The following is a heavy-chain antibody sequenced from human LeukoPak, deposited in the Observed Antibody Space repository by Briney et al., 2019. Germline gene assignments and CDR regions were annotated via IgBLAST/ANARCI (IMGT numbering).Heavy chain of an antibody. CDR2: ISSSSSYI. CDR1: GFTFSSYS. V-gene: IGHV3-21*01. D-gene: IGHD3-22*01. CDR3: AREGFTYYYDSSGYSRRMGDACDI. J-gene: IGHJ3*02. Sequence: GGSLRLSCAASGFTFSSYSMNWVRQAPGKGLEWVSSISSSSSYIYYADSVKGRFTISRDNAKNSLYLQMNSLRAEDTAVYYCAREGFTYYYDSSGYSRRMGDACDIWGQGTMVTVSS.